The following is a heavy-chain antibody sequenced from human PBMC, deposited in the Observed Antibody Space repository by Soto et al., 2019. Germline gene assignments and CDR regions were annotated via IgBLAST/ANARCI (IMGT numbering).Heavy chain of an antibody. V-gene: IGHV4-59*11. J-gene: IGHJ4*02. CDR3: ATRPPGATWYGVFDY. D-gene: IGHD6-13*01. CDR1: NSSIPNRY. CDR2: VYHSGAT. Sequence: SESLSLTCTVCNSSIPNRYWRWIRQSPGKGPEWIGYVYHSGATNYNPSLETRVTISLDSSKNQFSLKLNSVTAADTAVYYCATRPPGATWYGVFDYWSQGTLVT.